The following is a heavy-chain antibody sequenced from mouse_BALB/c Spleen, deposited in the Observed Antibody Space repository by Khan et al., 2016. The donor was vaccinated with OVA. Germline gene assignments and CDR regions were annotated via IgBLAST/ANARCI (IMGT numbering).Heavy chain of an antibody. Sequence: VQLQQSGPELVKPGASVKISCKASGYSFTGYFMHWVMQSHGKSLEWIGRINPHIGETFYNQKFKGKATLTVDESSSTAHMELRSLASEDSAVYFCARIDGSYFDYWGQGTTLTVSS. CDR2: INPHIGET. J-gene: IGHJ2*01. CDR1: GYSFTGYF. D-gene: IGHD1-1*01. V-gene: IGHV1-20*02. CDR3: ARIDGSYFDY.